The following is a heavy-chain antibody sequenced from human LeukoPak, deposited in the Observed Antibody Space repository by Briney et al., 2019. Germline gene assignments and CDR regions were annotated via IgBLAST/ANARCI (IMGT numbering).Heavy chain of an antibody. J-gene: IGHJ4*02. V-gene: IGHV3-23*01. Sequence: GGSLRLSCAASGFTFSSYAMSWVRQAPGKGLEWVSGISGSGDSTYYADSVKGRFTISRDNSKNTLYLQMNSLRAEDTAVYYCAKDQRTMIVVVPGGWGQGTLVTVSS. CDR3: AKDQRTMIVVVPGG. CDR1: GFTFSSYA. CDR2: ISGSGDST. D-gene: IGHD3-22*01.